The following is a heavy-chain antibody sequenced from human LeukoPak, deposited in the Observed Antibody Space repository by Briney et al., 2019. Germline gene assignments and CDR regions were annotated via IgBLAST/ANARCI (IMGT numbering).Heavy chain of an antibody. J-gene: IGHJ4*02. CDR1: GYTFTSYG. CDR2: ISAYNGNT. D-gene: IGHD2-15*01. CDR3: AREYVYGVAATPPLDY. V-gene: IGHV1-18*04. Sequence: GASVEVSCKASGYTFTSYGISWVRQAPGQGLEWMGWISAYNGNTNYAQKLQGRVTMTTDTSTSTAYKELRSLRSDDTAVYYCAREYVYGVAATPPLDYWGQGTLVTVSS.